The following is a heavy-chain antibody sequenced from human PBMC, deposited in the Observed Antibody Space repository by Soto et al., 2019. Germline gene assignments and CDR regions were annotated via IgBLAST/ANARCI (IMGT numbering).Heavy chain of an antibody. D-gene: IGHD6-13*01. Sequence: QVQLVQSGSELKKPGASVKVSCKASGYTFTSYAMNWVRQAPGQGLEWMGWINTNTGNPTYAQGFTGRFVFSLDTSVSTAYLQIGSLKADDTAVYYCARATPGSSWYHVYYYDYGMDVWGQGTTVTVSS. CDR2: INTNTGNP. J-gene: IGHJ6*02. CDR1: GYTFTSYA. V-gene: IGHV7-4-1*01. CDR3: ARATPGSSWYHVYYYDYGMDV.